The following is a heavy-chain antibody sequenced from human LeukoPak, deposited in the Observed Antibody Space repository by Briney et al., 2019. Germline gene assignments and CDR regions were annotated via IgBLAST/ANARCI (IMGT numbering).Heavy chain of an antibody. CDR1: GGSISSGDYY. D-gene: IGHD3-22*01. CDR3: ARDSTMIGDYGMDV. CDR2: IYYSGST. J-gene: IGHJ6*02. V-gene: IGHV4-30-4*01. Sequence: PSETLSLTCTVSGGSISSGDYYWSWIRQPPGKGLEWIGYIYYSGSTYYNPSLKSRVTISVDTSKNQFSLKLSSVTAADTAVYYCARDSTMIGDYGMDVWGQGTTVTVSS.